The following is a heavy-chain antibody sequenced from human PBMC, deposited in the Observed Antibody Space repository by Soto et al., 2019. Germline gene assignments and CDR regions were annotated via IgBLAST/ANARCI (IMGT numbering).Heavy chain of an antibody. D-gene: IGHD3-22*01. CDR2: ISAYNGNT. CDR1: GYTFTSYG. J-gene: IGHJ4*02. CDR3: ARDTNPYYYDSSNY. Sequence: ASVKVSCKASGYTFTSYGISWVRQAPGQGLEWMGWISAYNGNTNYAQKLQGRVTMTTDTSTSTAYMELRSLRSDDTAVYYCARDTNPYYYDSSNYWGQGTLVTVSS. V-gene: IGHV1-18*01.